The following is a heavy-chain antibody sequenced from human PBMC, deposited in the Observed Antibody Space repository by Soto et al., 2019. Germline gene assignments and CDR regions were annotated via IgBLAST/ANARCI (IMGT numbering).Heavy chain of an antibody. J-gene: IGHJ2*01. Sequence: EVQLLESGGDSVQPGGSVRLSCAGSGFTFINYAMNWVRQAPGKGLEWVSTISGGGDATFFADSVRGRFTFSRDNSKNTVTLQMNSLGVDDTAEYYCARKVVGSTSRPDYWYCDLWGRGTLVTVSS. D-gene: IGHD2-21*01. V-gene: IGHV3-23*01. CDR2: ISGGGDAT. CDR3: ARKVVGSTSRPDYWYCDL. CDR1: GFTFINYA.